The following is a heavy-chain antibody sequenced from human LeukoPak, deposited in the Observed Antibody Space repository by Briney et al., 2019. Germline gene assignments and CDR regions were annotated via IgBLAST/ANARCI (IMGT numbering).Heavy chain of an antibody. J-gene: IGHJ6*02. CDR2: MNPNSGNT. D-gene: IGHD6-13*01. CDR1: GYTFTSYD. Sequence: ASVKVSCKASGYTFTSYDINWVRQATGQGLEWMGWMNPNSGNTGYAQKFQGRVTMTRNTSISTAYMELSSLRSEDTAAYYCARRGYSSSWTYYYYYYGMDVWGQGTTVTVSS. CDR3: ARRGYSSSWTYYYYYYGMDV. V-gene: IGHV1-8*01.